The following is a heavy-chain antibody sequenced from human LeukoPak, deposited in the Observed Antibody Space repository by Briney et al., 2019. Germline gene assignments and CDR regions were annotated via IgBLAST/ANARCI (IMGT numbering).Heavy chain of an antibody. V-gene: IGHV1-2*02. D-gene: IGHD6-13*01. J-gene: IGHJ4*02. Sequence: ASVKVSCKASGYTFTGYYMHWVRQAPGQGPEWMGWINPNSGGTNYAQKFQGRVTMTRDTSISTAYMELSRLRSDDTAVYYCARSIAAAGHFDYWGQGTLVTVSS. CDR2: INPNSGGT. CDR3: ARSIAAAGHFDY. CDR1: GYTFTGYY.